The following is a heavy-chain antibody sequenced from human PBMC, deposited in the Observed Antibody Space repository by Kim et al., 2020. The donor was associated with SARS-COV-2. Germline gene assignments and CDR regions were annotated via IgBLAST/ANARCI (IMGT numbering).Heavy chain of an antibody. CDR1: GFTFSSYS. J-gene: IGHJ4*02. V-gene: IGHV3-21*01. CDR2: ISSSSSYI. CDR3: ARDEYSSGWYGEFDY. Sequence: GGSLRLSCAASGFTFSSYSMNWVRQAPGKGLEWVSSISSSSSYIYYADSVKGRFTISRDNAKNSLYLQMNSLRAEDTAVYYCARDEYSSGWYGEFDYRGQGTLVTVSS. D-gene: IGHD6-19*01.